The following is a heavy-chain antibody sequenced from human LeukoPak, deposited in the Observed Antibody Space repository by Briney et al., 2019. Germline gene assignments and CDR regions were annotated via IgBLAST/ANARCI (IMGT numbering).Heavy chain of an antibody. V-gene: IGHV3-23*01. Sequence: GGSLRLSCAASGFTFSSYAMSWVRQAPGKGLEWVSAISGSGGSAYYADSVKGRFTISRDNSKNTLYLQMNSLRAEDTAVYYCAKVITGIAVAGTGDYWGQGTLVTASS. CDR2: ISGSGGSA. CDR1: GFTFSSYA. J-gene: IGHJ4*02. CDR3: AKVITGIAVAGTGDY. D-gene: IGHD6-19*01.